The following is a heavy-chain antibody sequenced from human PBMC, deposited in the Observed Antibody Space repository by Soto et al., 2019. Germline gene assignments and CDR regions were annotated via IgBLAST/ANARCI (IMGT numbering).Heavy chain of an antibody. CDR2: IYYRGST. Sequence: PSETLSPTCPVPAGSISSGGYDWRWNRKHHGKGLEWTGYIYYRGSTYYNPYPQSRVTISVDPSKNQFSLKLSSVTDAETDVYFCARGRLYDLWSGLFDWVQG. CDR1: AGSISSGGYD. CDR3: ARGRLYDLWSGLFD. D-gene: IGHD3-3*01. V-gene: IGHV4-31*03. J-gene: IGHJ4*02.